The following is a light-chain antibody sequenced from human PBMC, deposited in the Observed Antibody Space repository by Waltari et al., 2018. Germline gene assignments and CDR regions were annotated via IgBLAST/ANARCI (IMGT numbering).Light chain of an antibody. CDR3: MQGIHRPWT. CDR1: ESPVSSDGNTY. V-gene: IGKV2-30*01. Sequence: DVVMTQSPLSPPVILGQPASISCRTSESPVSSDGNTYLNWFQQRPGQPPRRLIFKVSNRDSGVPDRFSGSGSGTDFTLRISRVEAEDVGVYYCMQGIHRPWTFGQGTKVEIK. J-gene: IGKJ1*01. CDR2: KVS.